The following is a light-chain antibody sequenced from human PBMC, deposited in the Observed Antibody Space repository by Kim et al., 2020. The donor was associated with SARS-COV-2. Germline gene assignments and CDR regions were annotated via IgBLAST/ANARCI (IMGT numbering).Light chain of an antibody. V-gene: IGKV3-15*01. Sequence: EIVMTQSPATLSVSPGERATLSCRASQSVSSNLAWYQQKPGQAPRLLIYGASTRATGFPARFSGSGSGTEFTLTISSLQSEDCAVYYCQQYDNLPPYTFGQGTKLEI. J-gene: IGKJ2*01. CDR1: QSVSSN. CDR2: GAS. CDR3: QQYDNLPPYT.